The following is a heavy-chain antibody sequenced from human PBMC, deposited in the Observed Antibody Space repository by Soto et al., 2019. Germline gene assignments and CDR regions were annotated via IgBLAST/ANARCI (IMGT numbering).Heavy chain of an antibody. CDR2: SYYSGSN. CDR1: GGSIGSSGYY. V-gene: IGHV4-39*01. Sequence: SETVSVTRSVSGGSIGSSGYYGRRIQQATVKGLEGIGSSYYSGSNYYNPYLKSRGTIYVDTSKNQFWLQPSSVTASDTALYYCARITIFGVVSNYYYGMDVWVQGTTV. CDR3: ARITIFGVVSNYYYGMDV. D-gene: IGHD3-3*01. J-gene: IGHJ6*02.